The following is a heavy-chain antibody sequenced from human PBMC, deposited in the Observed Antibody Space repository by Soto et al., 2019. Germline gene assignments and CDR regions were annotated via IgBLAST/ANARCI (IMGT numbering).Heavy chain of an antibody. CDR2: IYHAGSV. CDR3: ARTFDYYGMDV. V-gene: IGHV4-38-2*01. J-gene: IGHJ6*02. Sequence: SETLSLTCAVSGYSIASGYYLAWILQSPWKGLEWIGSIYHAGSVYYNPSLNSRVAVPLDTSKNHFSLKLTSVTAADTAVYYCARTFDYYGMDVWGQGTTVTVSS. CDR1: GYSIASGYY.